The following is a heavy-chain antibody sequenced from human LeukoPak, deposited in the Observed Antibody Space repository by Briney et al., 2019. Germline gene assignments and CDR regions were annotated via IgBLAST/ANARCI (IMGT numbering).Heavy chain of an antibody. Sequence: GGSLRLSCPASGFTVINNYMTWVRQAPGKGLEWVSVIYSGGRTYYADSVKGRFTISRDSSKNTLYLQMDSLRTEDTAVYYCAMGASGEYLQYWGQGTLVTVSS. D-gene: IGHD1-26*01. CDR1: GFTVINNY. CDR3: AMGASGEYLQY. CDR2: IYSGGRT. V-gene: IGHV3-53*01. J-gene: IGHJ1*01.